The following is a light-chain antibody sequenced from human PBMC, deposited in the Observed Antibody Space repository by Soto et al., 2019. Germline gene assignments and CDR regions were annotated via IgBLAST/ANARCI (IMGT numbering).Light chain of an antibody. CDR3: QQYGSSPQT. Sequence: EILLTQSPGTLSLSPGERATLSCRASKSVSSRYLAWYQQKPGQAPRLLIYDASSRATGIPDRFSGSGSGTDFTLTISRLEPEDFAVYYCQQYGSSPQTFGHGTKVEIK. CDR2: DAS. V-gene: IGKV3-20*01. J-gene: IGKJ1*01. CDR1: KSVSSRY.